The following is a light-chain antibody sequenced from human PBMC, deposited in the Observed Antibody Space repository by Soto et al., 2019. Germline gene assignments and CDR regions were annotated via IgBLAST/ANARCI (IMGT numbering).Light chain of an antibody. CDR2: GNS. CDR3: QSYDSSLSGSSV. J-gene: IGLJ2*01. CDR1: SSNIGAGYD. Sequence: QSVLTRPPSVSGAPGQRVTISCTGSSSNIGAGYDVHWYQQLPGTAPKLLIYGNSNRPSGVPDRFSGSKSGTSASLAITGLQAEDEADYYCQSYDSSLSGSSVFGGGTKLTVL. V-gene: IGLV1-40*01.